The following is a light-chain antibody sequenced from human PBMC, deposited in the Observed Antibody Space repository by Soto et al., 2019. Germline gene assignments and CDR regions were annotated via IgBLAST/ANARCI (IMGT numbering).Light chain of an antibody. CDR2: SAS. CDR1: QSVSSN. J-gene: IGKJ4*01. CDR3: QQYNNWPPLT. V-gene: IGKV3-15*01. Sequence: EIVMTQSPATLSMSPGERATLSCRASQSVSSNLAWYQQKPGQAPRLLIYSASIRATGIPARFSGSGSGTEFTLTISSLQSEDFVVYYCQQYNNWPPLTFGGGTKVEIK.